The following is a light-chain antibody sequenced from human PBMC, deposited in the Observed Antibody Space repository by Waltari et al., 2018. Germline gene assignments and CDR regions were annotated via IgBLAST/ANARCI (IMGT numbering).Light chain of an antibody. CDR1: QSVKSN. V-gene: IGKV3-15*01. J-gene: IGKJ2*01. CDR2: GAS. CDR3: QQYNIRPPDT. Sequence: EIVMTQSPATLSASPGERATLSCRASQSVKSNLAWYQQKPGQAPRLLIYGASTRVTGIPARFSGSGSGTEFTLTISSLQSEDSAVYFCQQYNIRPPDTFGQGTKLEIK.